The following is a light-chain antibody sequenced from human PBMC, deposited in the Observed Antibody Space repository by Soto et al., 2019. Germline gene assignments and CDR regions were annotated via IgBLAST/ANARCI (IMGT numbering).Light chain of an antibody. CDR1: QSVSGSH. V-gene: IGKV3-20*01. CDR2: DAS. J-gene: IGKJ3*01. Sequence: EIVLTQSPGTLSLSPGESAILSCRASQSVSGSHLAWYQQKPGQAPRLLIFDASRRATGIPDSFSGSGSGTDFTLTIARLEHEDFAVYYCQQFATAPRVTFGPGTRLDIK. CDR3: QQFATAPRVT.